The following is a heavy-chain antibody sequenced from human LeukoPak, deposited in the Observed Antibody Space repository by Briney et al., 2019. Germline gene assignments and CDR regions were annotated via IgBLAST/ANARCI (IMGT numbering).Heavy chain of an antibody. J-gene: IGHJ6*03. CDR2: INPNSGVT. D-gene: IGHD5-12*01. CDR1: GYTFTSYY. Sequence: ASVKVSCKASGYTFTSYYIHWVRQAPGQGLEWMGWINPNSGVTNYAQKLQGRVTITRDTSIDTAYVQLSRLRSDDTAVYYCAKDRYGDYEAPFHYYMDAWGRGTTVTVSS. CDR3: AKDRYGDYEAPFHYYMDA. V-gene: IGHV1-2*02.